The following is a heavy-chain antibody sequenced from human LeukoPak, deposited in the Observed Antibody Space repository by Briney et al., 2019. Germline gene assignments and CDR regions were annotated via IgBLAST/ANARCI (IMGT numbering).Heavy chain of an antibody. CDR3: ARVRGSSGRPFDY. V-gene: IGHV4-31*03. CDR2: IYYSGST. Sequence: PSETLSLTCTVSGGSISSGGYYWSWIRQHPGKGLEWIGYIYYSGSTYYNPSLKSRVTISVDTSKNQFSLKLSSVTAADTAVYYCARVRGSSGRPFDYWGQGTLVTVSP. J-gene: IGHJ4*02. D-gene: IGHD3-16*01. CDR1: GGSISSGGYY.